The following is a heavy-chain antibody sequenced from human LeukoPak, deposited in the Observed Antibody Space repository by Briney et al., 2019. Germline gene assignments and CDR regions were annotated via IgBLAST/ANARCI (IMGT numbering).Heavy chain of an antibody. V-gene: IGHV4-59*01. Sequence: SETLSLTCTVSGGSISSYYWSWIRQPPGKGLEWIGYIYYSGSTNYNPSLKSRVTISVDTSKNQFSLKLSSVTAADTAVYYCARDHLGSEAAAHNNWFDPWGQGTLVTVSS. CDR3: ARDHLGSEAAAHNNWFDP. CDR2: IYYSGST. D-gene: IGHD6-13*01. J-gene: IGHJ5*02. CDR1: GGSISSYY.